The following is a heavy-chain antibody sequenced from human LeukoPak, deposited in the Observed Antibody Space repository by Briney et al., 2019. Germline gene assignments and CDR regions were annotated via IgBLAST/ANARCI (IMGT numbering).Heavy chain of an antibody. J-gene: IGHJ4*02. CDR2: ISGSCGST. V-gene: IGHV3-23*01. CDR3: AKLHYGSGSRRDY. D-gene: IGHD3-10*01. Sequence: GGSLRLPCAASGFTFSRYAMSWVRQAPGKGLEWVSDISGSCGSTYYADSVKGRFTISRDNSKNTLYLQMNSLRAEDTAVYYCAKLHYGSGSRRDYWGQGTLVTVSS. CDR1: GFTFSRYA.